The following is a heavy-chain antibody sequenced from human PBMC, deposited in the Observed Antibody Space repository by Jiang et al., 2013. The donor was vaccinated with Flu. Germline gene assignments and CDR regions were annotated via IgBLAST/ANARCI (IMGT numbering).Heavy chain of an antibody. D-gene: IGHD6-19*01. V-gene: IGHV3-21*04. Sequence: QLLESGGGLVKPGGSLRLSCAASGFTFSSYSMNWVRQAPGKGLEWVSSISSSGSTIYYADSVKGRFTISRDNAKNSLYLQMNSLRAEDTAVYYCASKVAVDYGMDVWGQGTTVTVSS. CDR2: ISSSGSTI. J-gene: IGHJ6*02. CDR3: ASKVAVDYGMDV. CDR1: GFTFSSYS.